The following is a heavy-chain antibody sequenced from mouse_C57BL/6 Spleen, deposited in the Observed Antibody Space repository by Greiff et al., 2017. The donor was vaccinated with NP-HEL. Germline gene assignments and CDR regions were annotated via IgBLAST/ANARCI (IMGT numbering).Heavy chain of an antibody. D-gene: IGHD1-1*01. CDR2: IWRGGST. Sequence: VQLQQSGPGLVQPSQSLSITCTVSGFSLTSYGVHWVRQSPGKGLEWLGVIWRGGSTDYNAAFMSRLSITKDNSKSQVFFKMNSLQADDTAIYYCAKKEDYYGSSHYAMDYWGQGTSVTVSS. V-gene: IGHV2-5*01. CDR1: GFSLTSYG. J-gene: IGHJ4*01. CDR3: AKKEDYYGSSHYAMDY.